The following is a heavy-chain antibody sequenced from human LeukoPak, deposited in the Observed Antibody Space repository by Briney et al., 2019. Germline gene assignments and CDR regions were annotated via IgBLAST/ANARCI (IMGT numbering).Heavy chain of an antibody. Sequence: SQTLSLTCTVSGGSISNSDYYWSWIRQSPGKGLEWVGYIYFNGYTYYSPSLRSRLAISIDTSKNHFSLNLTSVTAADTAVYYCARVANGDYFDFWGQGTLVTVSS. CDR1: GGSISNSDYY. D-gene: IGHD4-17*01. J-gene: IGHJ4*02. CDR3: ARVANGDYFDF. V-gene: IGHV4-30-4*01. CDR2: IYFNGYT.